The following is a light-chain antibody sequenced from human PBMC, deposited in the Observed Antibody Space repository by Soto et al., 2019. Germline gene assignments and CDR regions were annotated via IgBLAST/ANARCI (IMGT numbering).Light chain of an antibody. CDR1: RSIRSY. J-gene: IGKJ1*01. CDR2: DAS. V-gene: IGKV3-20*01. CDR3: QQYGSSGT. Sequence: EIVMTQSPATLSVSPGERATLSCRAGRSIRSYLALYQQKPGQAPRLLNNDASNRATGIPDRSSGSGSGTYFTLTISRLEQEDCAVYYCQQYGSSGTFGQGTKVDIK.